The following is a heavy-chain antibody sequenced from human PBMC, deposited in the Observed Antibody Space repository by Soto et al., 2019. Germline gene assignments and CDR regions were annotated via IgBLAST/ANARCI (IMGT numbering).Heavy chain of an antibody. CDR3: ARAYGSGSYYNAPYYFDY. J-gene: IGHJ4*02. Sequence: ASVKVSCKASGYTFTGYYMHWVRQAPGQGLEWMGWINPNSGGTNYAQKFQGWVTMTRDTSISTAYMELSRLRSDDTAVYYCARAYGSGSYYNAPYYFDYWGQGTLVTVSS. CDR2: INPNSGGT. CDR1: GYTFTGYY. V-gene: IGHV1-2*04. D-gene: IGHD3-10*01.